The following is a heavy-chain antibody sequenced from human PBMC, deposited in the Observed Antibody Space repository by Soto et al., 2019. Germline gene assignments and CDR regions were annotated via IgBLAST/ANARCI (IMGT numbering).Heavy chain of an antibody. J-gene: IGHJ4*02. CDR1: GYTFTNYY. V-gene: IGHV1-46*01. CDR2: INPSGGST. CDR3: AREPQSSGWSWFDY. D-gene: IGHD6-19*01. Sequence: QVQLVQSGAEVKKPGASVKVSCKASGYTFTNYYIHWVRQAPGQGLEWMGMINPSGGSTSYTRRSQGRVTLTRDTSTSTVYMELSSLRSEDPAVYYCAREPQSSGWSWFDYWGQGTLVTVSS.